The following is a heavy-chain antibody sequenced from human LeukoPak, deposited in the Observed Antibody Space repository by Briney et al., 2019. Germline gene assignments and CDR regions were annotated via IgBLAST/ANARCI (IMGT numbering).Heavy chain of an antibody. J-gene: IGHJ4*02. CDR1: GYSISSGYY. D-gene: IGHD1-26*01. CDR2: IYHSGST. V-gene: IGHV4-38-2*02. CDR3: VKSGGYGLIDY. Sequence: KTSETLSLTCTVSGYSISSGYYWGWIRQPPGKGLEWIGNIYHSGSTYYNPSLKSRVTVSVDTSKNQFSLKLNSVTAADTAMYYCVKSGGYGLIDYWGQGTLVTVSS.